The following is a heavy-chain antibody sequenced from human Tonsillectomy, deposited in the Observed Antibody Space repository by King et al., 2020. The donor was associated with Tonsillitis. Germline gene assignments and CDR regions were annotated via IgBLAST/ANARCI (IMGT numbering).Heavy chain of an antibody. J-gene: IGHJ5*02. CDR2: IKSKTDGKTT. D-gene: IGHD3-9*01. CDR1: GFTFSNAW. V-gene: IGHV3-15*01. CDR3: TTDHSVYYPWEESWFDP. Sequence: VQLVESGGGLVKPGGSLRLSCAASGFTFSNAWMSWVRQAPGKGLEWVGRIKSKTDGKTTDYATPVRGRFTISRDDSKNTLYLQMNSLKTEDTALYYCTTDHSVYYPWEESWFDPWGQGTLVTVSS.